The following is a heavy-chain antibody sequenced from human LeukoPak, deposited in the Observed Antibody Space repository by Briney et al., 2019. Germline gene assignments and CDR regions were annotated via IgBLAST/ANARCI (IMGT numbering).Heavy chain of an antibody. D-gene: IGHD3-9*01. CDR2: ISNDGSNK. J-gene: IGHJ6*02. CDR1: GFTFSSYA. Sequence: GGSLRLSCAASGFTFSSYAIYWVRQAPGRGLEWVTLISNDGSNKYYADSVRGRFTISRDNSKNTLYLQMNSLRAEDTAVYFCAREGLRYFDYYYYGMDVWGQGTTVTVSS. CDR3: AREGLRYFDYYYYGMDV. V-gene: IGHV3-30-3*01.